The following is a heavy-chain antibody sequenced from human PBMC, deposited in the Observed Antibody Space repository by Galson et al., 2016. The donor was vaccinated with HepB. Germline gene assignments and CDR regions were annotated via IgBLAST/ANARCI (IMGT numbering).Heavy chain of an antibody. Sequence: SLRLSCAASGFTFSNAWMNWVRQTPGKGLEWIGRIKSENDGGTTDYAAPVKGRFTISRDDSKTTVYVQMNSLKTEDTAVYYCTTYGDYDGGDYWGQGTLVTVSS. V-gene: IGHV3-15*01. CDR1: GFTFSNAW. CDR2: IKSENDGGTT. D-gene: IGHD4-17*01. CDR3: TTYGDYDGGDY. J-gene: IGHJ4*02.